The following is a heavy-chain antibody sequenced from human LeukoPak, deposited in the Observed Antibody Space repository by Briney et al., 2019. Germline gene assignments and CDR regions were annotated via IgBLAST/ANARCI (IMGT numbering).Heavy chain of an antibody. V-gene: IGHV3-23*01. CDR3: ARDLRGNIVVIVAADLSLDY. D-gene: IGHD2-15*01. CDR1: GFTFSSYA. Sequence: SGGTLRLSCAPSGFTFSSYAMNWVRQAPGKGLEWVSAISGSGGSTYYADSVKGRFTISRDNSKNTLYLQMNSLRAEDTAVYYCARDLRGNIVVIVAADLSLDYWGQGTLVTVAS. J-gene: IGHJ4*02. CDR2: ISGSGGST.